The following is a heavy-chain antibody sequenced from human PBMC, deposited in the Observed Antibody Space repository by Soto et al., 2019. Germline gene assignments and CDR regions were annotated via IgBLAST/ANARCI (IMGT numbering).Heavy chain of an antibody. J-gene: IGHJ1*01. D-gene: IGHD2-15*01. V-gene: IGHV3-23*01. CDR1: GFTFSSYA. CDR3: AKLGVVVAAPGYFQH. Sequence: PGGSLRLSCAASGFTFSSYAMSWVRQAPGKGLEWVSAISGSGGSTYYAGSVKGRFTISRDNSKNTLYLQMNSLRAEDTAVYYCAKLGVVVAAPGYFQHWGQGTLVTVSS. CDR2: ISGSGGST.